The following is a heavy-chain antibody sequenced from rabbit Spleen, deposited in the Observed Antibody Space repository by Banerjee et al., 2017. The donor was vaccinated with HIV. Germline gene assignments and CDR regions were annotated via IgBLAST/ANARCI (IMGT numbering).Heavy chain of an antibody. V-gene: IGHV1S43*01. CDR3: VRDQAGDADHGPYYLNL. CDR1: GIDFSSAYY. Sequence: QQQLEESGGGLVKPGGTLTLTCTASGIDFSSAYYMCWVRQAPGKGLEWIGYIEPIFGNTYYANWVNGRFTISSHNAQNTLYLQLRSLTVADMATYFCVRDQAGDADHGPYYLNLWGPGTLVTVS. D-gene: IGHD6-1*01. J-gene: IGHJ4*01. CDR2: IEPIFGNT.